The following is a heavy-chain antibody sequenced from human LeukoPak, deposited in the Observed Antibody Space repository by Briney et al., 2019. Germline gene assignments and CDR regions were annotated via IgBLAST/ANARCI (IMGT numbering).Heavy chain of an antibody. CDR2: ISGSGDST. V-gene: IGHV3-23*01. J-gene: IGHJ5*02. Sequence: GGSLRLSCEGSGFTFSNYGMHWVRQAPGKGLEWVSFISGSGDSTYYADSVKGRFTICRDNSKNTLYLQMNCLRAEDTAVYYCAKDRISMVRGVIAPGSWGQGTLVTVSS. CDR1: GFTFSNYG. CDR3: AKDRISMVRGVIAPGS. D-gene: IGHD3-10*01.